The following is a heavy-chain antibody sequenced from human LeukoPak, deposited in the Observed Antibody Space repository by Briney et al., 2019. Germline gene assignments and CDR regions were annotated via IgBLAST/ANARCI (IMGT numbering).Heavy chain of an antibody. CDR3: SRAVRTHPPADY. D-gene: IGHD3-22*01. V-gene: IGHV3-74*01. CDR1: GFSFSSYW. CDR2: INSDGSST. J-gene: IGHJ4*02. Sequence: GGSLRLSCAASGFSFSSYWMHWARQAPGKGLEWVSCINSDGSSTTYSDSVKGRLTISRDNAKNTLYLQMNSLRADDTAVYYCSRAVRTHPPADYWGPGTQVTVSS.